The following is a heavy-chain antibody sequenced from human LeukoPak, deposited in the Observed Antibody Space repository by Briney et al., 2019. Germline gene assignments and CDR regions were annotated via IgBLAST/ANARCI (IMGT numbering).Heavy chain of an antibody. J-gene: IGHJ3*02. CDR3: AREKGVARSSGWHAFDI. D-gene: IGHD6-19*01. V-gene: IGHV3-23*01. Sequence: GGSLRLSCAASGFTFSSHAMSWARQAPGKGLEWVSAVSARGENTYYADSVKGRFTISRDNSRNTLYLQMNSLRAEDTAVYFCAREKGVARSSGWHAFDIWGQGALVTVS. CDR1: GFTFSSHA. CDR2: VSARGENT.